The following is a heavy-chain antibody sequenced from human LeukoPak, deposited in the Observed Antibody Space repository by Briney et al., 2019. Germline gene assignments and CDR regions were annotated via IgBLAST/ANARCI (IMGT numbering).Heavy chain of an antibody. CDR2: IYYSGST. J-gene: IGHJ4*02. D-gene: IGHD1-26*01. CDR3: ARVGVRSYSFDY. Sequence: PSETLSLTCTVSGGSISSYYWSWIRQPPGKGLEWIGYIYYSGSTNYNPSLKSRVTISVDTSKNQFSLKLSSVTAADTAVYYCARVGVRSYSFDYWGQGTLVTVSS. V-gene: IGHV4-59*08. CDR1: GGSISSYY.